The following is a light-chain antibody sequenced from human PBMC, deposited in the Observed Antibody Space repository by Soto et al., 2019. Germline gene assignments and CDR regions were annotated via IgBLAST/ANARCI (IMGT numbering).Light chain of an antibody. CDR3: CSYTSSRTYV. CDR2: EVT. V-gene: IGLV2-14*01. J-gene: IGLJ1*01. CDR1: ISDVGAYIY. Sequence: QSALTQPASVSGSPGQSITISCTGTISDVGAYIYVSWYQHHPGKAPKVMIYEVTNRPSGVSDRFSGSKSGNTASLTISGLQAEDEADYYCCSYTSSRTYVFGTGTKLNVL.